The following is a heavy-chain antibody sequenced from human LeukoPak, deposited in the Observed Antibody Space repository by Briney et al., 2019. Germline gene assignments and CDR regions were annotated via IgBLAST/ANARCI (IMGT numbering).Heavy chain of an antibody. Sequence: PSETLSPTCTVSGGSISSGGYYWSWIRQHPGKGLEWIGYIYYSGSTYYNPSLKSRVTTSVDTSKNQFSLKLSSVTAADTAVYYCARVRDYGDYGFDPWGQGTLVTVSS. J-gene: IGHJ5*02. CDR3: ARVRDYGDYGFDP. D-gene: IGHD4-17*01. V-gene: IGHV4-31*03. CDR2: IYYSGST. CDR1: GGSISSGGYY.